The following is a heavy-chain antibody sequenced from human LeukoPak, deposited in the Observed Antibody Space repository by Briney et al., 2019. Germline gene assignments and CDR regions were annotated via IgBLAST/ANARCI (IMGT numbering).Heavy chain of an antibody. CDR3: AKDLLNYMDV. J-gene: IGHJ6*03. CDR1: GFTFSSYS. V-gene: IGHV3-21*04. Sequence: GGSLRLSCAASGFTFSSYSMNWVRQAPGKGLEWVSSISSSSNYIYYADSVKGRFTISRDNSKNSLYLQMNSLRTEDTALYYCAKDLLNYMDVWGKGTTVTVSS. D-gene: IGHD2-15*01. CDR2: ISSSSNYI.